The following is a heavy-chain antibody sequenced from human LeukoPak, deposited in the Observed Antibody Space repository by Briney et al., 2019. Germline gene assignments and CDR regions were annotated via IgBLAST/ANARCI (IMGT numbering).Heavy chain of an antibody. Sequence: ASVKVSCKASGYTFTNYCIHWVRQPPGQGLEWMGLINPGGDNTDYAQNFQGRVTMTRDTSTSTVYMGLSSLRSEDTAVYYCARIRDGYNDAYDIWGQGAMVTVSS. V-gene: IGHV1-46*01. CDR1: GYTFTNYC. D-gene: IGHD5-24*01. J-gene: IGHJ3*02. CDR3: ARIRDGYNDAYDI. CDR2: INPGGDNT.